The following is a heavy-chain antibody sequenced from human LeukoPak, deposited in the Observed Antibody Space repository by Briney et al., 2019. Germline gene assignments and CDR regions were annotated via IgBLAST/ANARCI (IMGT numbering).Heavy chain of an antibody. CDR3: ARGSDFTISRHFDY. D-gene: IGHD3-3*01. V-gene: IGHV4-34*01. Sequence: SETLSLTCAVYGGSFSGYYWSWIRQPPGKGLEWIGEINHSGSTNYNPSLKSRVTISVDTSKNQFSLKLNSVTAADTAVYYCARGSDFTISRHFDYWGQGTLVTVSS. CDR1: GGSFSGYY. J-gene: IGHJ4*02. CDR2: INHSGST.